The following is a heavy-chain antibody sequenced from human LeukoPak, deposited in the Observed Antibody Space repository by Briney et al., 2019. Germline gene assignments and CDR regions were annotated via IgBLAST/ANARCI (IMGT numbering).Heavy chain of an antibody. CDR3: AREGERYFDWLS. D-gene: IGHD3-9*01. Sequence: PSETLSLTCTVSGGSISSYYWSWIRQPPGKGLEWIGRIYTSGSTNYNPSLKSRVTISVDTSKNQFSLKLSSATAADTAVYYCAREGERYFDWLSWGQGTLVTVSS. CDR2: IYTSGST. V-gene: IGHV4-4*08. J-gene: IGHJ5*02. CDR1: GGSISSYY.